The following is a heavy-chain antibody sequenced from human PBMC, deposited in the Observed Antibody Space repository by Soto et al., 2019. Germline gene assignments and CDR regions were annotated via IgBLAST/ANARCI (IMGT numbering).Heavy chain of an antibody. CDR1: GYTFTTYG. J-gene: IGHJ5*02. Sequence: ASVKVSCKASGYTFTTYGISWVRQAPGEGLEWMGWMNTNSGNTGYAQKFQGRVTMTRNTSISTAYMELSSLRSEDTAVYYCARVPITIFGVVIPWFDPWGQGTLVTVSS. V-gene: IGHV1-8*01. D-gene: IGHD3-3*01. CDR3: ARVPITIFGVVIPWFDP. CDR2: MNTNSGNT.